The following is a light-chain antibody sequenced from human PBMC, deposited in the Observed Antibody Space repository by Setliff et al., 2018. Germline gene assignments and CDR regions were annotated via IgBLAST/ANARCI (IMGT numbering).Light chain of an antibody. CDR2: DVS. CDR1: SSDLGTSNY. Sequence: QSALTQPASVSGSPGQSITISCTGTSSDLGTSNYVSWYQQHPDKAPKLMIYDVSIRPAGVSNRFSGSKSGNTASLTISGLQAEDEADYYCSSYASSNTPLIFGGGTKGTV. V-gene: IGLV2-14*01. J-gene: IGLJ2*01. CDR3: SSYASSNTPLI.